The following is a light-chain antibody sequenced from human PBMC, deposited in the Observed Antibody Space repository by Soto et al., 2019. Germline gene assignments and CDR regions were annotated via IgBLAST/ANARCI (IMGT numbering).Light chain of an antibody. Sequence: QSVLTQPASVSGSPGQSITISCTGTSSDVGGYNYVSWYQQHPGKAPKLMIYDVSNRPSGVSNRFSGSKSGNTASLTISGLQAEDEADYCCSSYTSSSTLGVFGTGTKLTVL. CDR3: SSYTSSSTLGV. CDR1: SSDVGGYNY. J-gene: IGLJ1*01. V-gene: IGLV2-14*01. CDR2: DVS.